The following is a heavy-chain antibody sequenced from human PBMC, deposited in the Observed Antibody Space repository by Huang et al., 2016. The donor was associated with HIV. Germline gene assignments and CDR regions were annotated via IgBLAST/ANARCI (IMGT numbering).Heavy chain of an antibody. V-gene: IGHV3-30*02. CDR2: IRYDGSKN. CDR1: GLTFSTYG. Sequence: QVQLVESGGGVVQPGGSLRLSCAASGLTFSTYGMHWVRQAPGKGLEWVAFIRYDGSKNYYADSVKGRFTISRDNSKNTVYLQMNSLRAEDSAVYYCAKDSTPYTSSYIDYWGQGTLVSVSS. D-gene: IGHD2-2*02. J-gene: IGHJ4*02. CDR3: AKDSTPYTSSYIDY.